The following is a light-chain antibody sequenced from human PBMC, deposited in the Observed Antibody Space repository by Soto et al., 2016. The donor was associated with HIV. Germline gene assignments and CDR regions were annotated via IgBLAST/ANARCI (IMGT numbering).Light chain of an antibody. J-gene: IGKJ4*01. CDR2: GAS. CDR3: QQFNIYPLT. V-gene: IGKV1-9*01. Sequence: DIQLTQSPSFLSASVGDRVTITCRASQGISSYLAWYQEKPGKAPNLLIYGASTLQSGVPSRFSGSGSGTEFTPTISSLQPEDFATYYCQQFNIYPLTFGGGTKVEIK. CDR1: QGISSY.